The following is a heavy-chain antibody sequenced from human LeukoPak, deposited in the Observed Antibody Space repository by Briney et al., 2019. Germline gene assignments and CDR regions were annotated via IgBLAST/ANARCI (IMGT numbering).Heavy chain of an antibody. CDR3: ARVRDAPYYYDSSGYYLGYYFDY. CDR2: IIPIFGTA. V-gene: IGHV1-69*05. J-gene: IGHJ4*02. Sequence: SVKVSCKAPGGTFSSYAISWVRQAPGQGLEWMGGIIPIFGTANYAQKFQGRVTITTDESTSTAYMELSSLRSEDTAVYYCARVRDAPYYYDSSGYYLGYYFDYWGQGTLVTVSS. D-gene: IGHD3-22*01. CDR1: GGTFSSYA.